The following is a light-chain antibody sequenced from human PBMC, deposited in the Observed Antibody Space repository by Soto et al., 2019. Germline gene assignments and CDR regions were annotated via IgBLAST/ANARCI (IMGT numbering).Light chain of an antibody. CDR3: CSYAGSSTRYV. V-gene: IGLV2-23*02. CDR1: SSDVGSYNL. J-gene: IGLJ1*01. CDR2: EVS. Sequence: QSALTQPASVSGSPGQSITISCTGTSSDVGSYNLVSWYQQHPGKAPKLMIYEVSKRPSGVSNRFSGSKSGNTAPLTISGLQAEDEADYYCCSYAGSSTRYVFGTGTKLTVL.